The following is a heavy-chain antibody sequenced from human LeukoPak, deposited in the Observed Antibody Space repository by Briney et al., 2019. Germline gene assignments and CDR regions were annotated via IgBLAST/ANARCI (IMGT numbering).Heavy chain of an antibody. CDR3: ARDLPHLYCNGGSCYYFDY. Sequence: ASVKVSCKASGYTFTGYYMHWVRQAPGQGLEWMGWINPNSGGTNYAQKFQGRVTMTRDTSISTAYMELSRLRSDDTAVYYCARDLPHLYCNGGSCYYFDYWGQGTLVTVSS. CDR2: INPNSGGT. J-gene: IGHJ4*02. CDR1: GYTFTGYY. V-gene: IGHV1-2*02. D-gene: IGHD2-15*01.